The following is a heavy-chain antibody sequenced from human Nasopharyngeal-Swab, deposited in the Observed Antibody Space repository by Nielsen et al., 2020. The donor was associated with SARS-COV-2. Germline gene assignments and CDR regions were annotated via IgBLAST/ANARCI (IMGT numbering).Heavy chain of an antibody. CDR3: ATGPPVAGHNWFDP. D-gene: IGHD6-19*01. CDR2: FDPEDGET. CDR1: GYTLTELS. V-gene: IGHV1-24*01. Sequence: ASVKVSCKVSGYTLTELSMHWVRQAPGKGLEWMGGFDPEDGETIYAQKFQGRVTMTEDTSTDTAYMELSSLGSEDTAVYYCATGPPVAGHNWFDPWGQGTLVTVSS. J-gene: IGHJ5*02.